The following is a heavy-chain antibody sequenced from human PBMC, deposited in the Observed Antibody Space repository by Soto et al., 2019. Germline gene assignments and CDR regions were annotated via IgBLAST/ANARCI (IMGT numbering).Heavy chain of an antibody. Sequence: QVQLVQSGAEVKKPGASVKVSCKASGYTFITYGVSWVRQAPGQGLDWLGWISTYNGNTRYAERLQGRVNMTPDTTTNTAYMELRNLRSDDTAVYYCARGPTDYYDNSANYFLDYWGQGTLVTVSS. CDR3: ARGPTDYYDNSANYFLDY. V-gene: IGHV1-18*01. J-gene: IGHJ4*02. CDR1: GYTFITYG. D-gene: IGHD3-22*01. CDR2: ISTYNGNT.